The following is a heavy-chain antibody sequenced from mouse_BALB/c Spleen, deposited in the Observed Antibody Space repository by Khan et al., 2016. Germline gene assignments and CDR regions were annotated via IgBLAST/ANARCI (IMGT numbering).Heavy chain of an antibody. Sequence: EVELVESGPSLVKPSQTLSLTCSVTGDSITSGYWNWIRKFPGTKLEYMGYISYSGNTYYNPFLKSRLSITRDTSKNQHYLQLISVTTEDTATYYCARSNRNDAWFAYWGQGTLVTVSA. CDR3: ARSNRNDAWFAY. D-gene: IGHD2-14*01. CDR1: GDSITSGY. CDR2: ISYSGNT. J-gene: IGHJ3*01. V-gene: IGHV3-8*02.